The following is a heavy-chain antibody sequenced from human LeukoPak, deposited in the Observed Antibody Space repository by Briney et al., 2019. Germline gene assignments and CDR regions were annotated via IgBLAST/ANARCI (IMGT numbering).Heavy chain of an antibody. CDR1: GYTSSNYC. Sequence: GASVKVSCKASGYTSSNYCIHWLRQAPGQGFEWMGIFNPTYSIPTYAPTFEGRVTMTSDMSTSTFYMDLSTLRSEDTAVYFCAKDPRNILTGDFDDFDIRGQGTMVIVSS. D-gene: IGHD3-9*01. J-gene: IGHJ3*02. CDR3: AKDPRNILTGDFDDFDI. V-gene: IGHV1-46*01. CDR2: FNPTYSIP.